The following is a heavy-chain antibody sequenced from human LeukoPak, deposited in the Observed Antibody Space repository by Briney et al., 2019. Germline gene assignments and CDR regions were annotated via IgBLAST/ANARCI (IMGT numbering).Heavy chain of an antibody. V-gene: IGHV4-39*01. CDR2: IFQSGGT. CDR1: GSSFISVSPDDYY. CDR3: TRRAYSGFDW. Sequence: SETLSLTCTVSGSSFISVSPDDYYWGWVRQSPGWGLEWIGSIFQSGGTYCNPSLKSRVTISADTSKSQFSLKLSSATAADTAVHYCTRRAYSGFDWWGQGTLVTVAS. J-gene: IGHJ4*02. D-gene: IGHD1-26*01.